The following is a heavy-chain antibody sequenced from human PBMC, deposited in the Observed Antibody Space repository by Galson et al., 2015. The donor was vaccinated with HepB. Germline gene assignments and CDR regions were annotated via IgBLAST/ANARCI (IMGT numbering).Heavy chain of an antibody. CDR3: AKVWKAPENYFWSGYYYYYGMDV. Sequence: SLRLSCAASGFTFSSYGMHWVRQAPGKGLEWVAVISYDGSNKYYADSVKGRFTISRDNSKNTLYLQMNSLRAEDTAVYYCAKVWKAPENYFWSGYYYYYGMDVWGQGTTVTVSS. J-gene: IGHJ6*02. CDR2: ISYDGSNK. V-gene: IGHV3-30*18. D-gene: IGHD3-3*01. CDR1: GFTFSSYG.